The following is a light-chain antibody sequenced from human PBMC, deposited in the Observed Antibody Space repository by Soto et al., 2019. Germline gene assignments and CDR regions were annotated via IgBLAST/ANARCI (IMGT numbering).Light chain of an antibody. V-gene: IGLV1-47*01. CDR2: AND. J-gene: IGLJ2*01. CDR1: DSNIGTTY. CDR3: ASWDVSLNGVV. Sequence: QSVLTQPPSASGTPGQRVTISCSGSDSNIGTTYGSWYQQVPGMAPKLLIYANDQRPSGVPDRFSGSKSGTSVSLAISGLRSEDEADYYCASWDVSLNGVVFGGGTKVTVL.